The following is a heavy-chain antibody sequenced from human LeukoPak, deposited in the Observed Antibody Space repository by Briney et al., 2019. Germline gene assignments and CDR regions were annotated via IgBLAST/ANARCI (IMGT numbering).Heavy chain of an antibody. V-gene: IGHV3-23*01. CDR1: GFTFSSYW. Sequence: GGSLRLSCAASGFTFSSYWMSWVRQAPGKGLEWVSSIEYSETSTHYADAVKGRFTISRDNSKNTLYLQLNSLRAGDTAVYYCARGAHGSGSYYRSYYFDYWGQGTLVTVSS. CDR2: IEYSETST. D-gene: IGHD3-10*01. J-gene: IGHJ4*02. CDR3: ARGAHGSGSYYRSYYFDY.